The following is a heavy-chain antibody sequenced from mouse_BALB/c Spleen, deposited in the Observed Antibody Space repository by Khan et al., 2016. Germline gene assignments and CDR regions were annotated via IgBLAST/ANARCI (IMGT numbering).Heavy chain of an antibody. V-gene: IGHV5-9-3*01. CDR3: ARQIYYDYAGFAY. CDR1: GFTFSSYA. Sequence: EVELVESGGGLVKPGGSLKLSCAASGFTFSSYAMSWVRQTPEKRLEWVATISSGGSYTYYPDSVKGRFTISRDNAKNTLYRQMSSLRSEDTAIYYCARQIYYDYAGFAYWGQGTLVTVSA. CDR2: ISSGGSYT. D-gene: IGHD2-4*01. J-gene: IGHJ3*01.